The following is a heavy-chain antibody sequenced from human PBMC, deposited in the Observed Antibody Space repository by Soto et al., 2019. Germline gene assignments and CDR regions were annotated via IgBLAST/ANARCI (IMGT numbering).Heavy chain of an antibody. CDR2: IGTAGDT. CDR1: GFTFSSYD. Sequence: GSLRLSCAASGFTFSSYDMHWVRQATGKGLEWVSAIGTAGDTYYPGSVKGRFTISRENAKNSLYLQMNSLRAGDTAVYYCARVVSGSSSSYFDYWGQGTLVTVSS. D-gene: IGHD6-6*01. J-gene: IGHJ4*02. V-gene: IGHV3-13*01. CDR3: ARVVSGSSSSYFDY.